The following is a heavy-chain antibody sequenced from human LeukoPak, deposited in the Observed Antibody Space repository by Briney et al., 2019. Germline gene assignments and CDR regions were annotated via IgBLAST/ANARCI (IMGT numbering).Heavy chain of an antibody. CDR2: IYSGGST. D-gene: IGHD1-26*01. CDR1: GFTVSSNY. CDR3: AGTKYIGSAIDY. V-gene: IGHV3-53*01. Sequence: GGSLRLSCAASGFTVSSNYMSWVRQAPGKGLEWVSVIYSGGSTYYADSVKGRFTISRDNAKNTLYLQMNSLIVEDTAAYYCAGTKYIGSAIDYWGQGPLVTVSS. J-gene: IGHJ4*02.